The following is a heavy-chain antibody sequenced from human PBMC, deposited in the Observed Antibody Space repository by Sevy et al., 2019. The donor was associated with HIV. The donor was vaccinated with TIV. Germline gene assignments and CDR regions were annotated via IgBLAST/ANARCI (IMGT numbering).Heavy chain of an antibody. J-gene: IGHJ6*02. CDR3: ARGMSAYLLANGMDV. Sequence: ASVKVSCKAYGYTFSDYYMHWVRQAPGQGLEWMGWINPNRGGTNYAHKFQGRVTMTRDTSISTTYMELSSLRSDDTAIYYCARGMSAYLLANGMDVWGQGTTVTVSS. CDR2: INPNRGGT. D-gene: IGHD3-3*01. V-gene: IGHV1-2*07. CDR1: GYTFSDYY.